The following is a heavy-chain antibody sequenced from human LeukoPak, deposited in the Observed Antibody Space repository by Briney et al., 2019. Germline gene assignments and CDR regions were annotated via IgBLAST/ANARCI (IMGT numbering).Heavy chain of an antibody. CDR1: GGSISSGDYY. J-gene: IGHJ3*02. D-gene: IGHD6-19*01. CDR3: AREGIAVAAPDAFDI. V-gene: IGHV4-39*07. Sequence: SQTLSLTCTVSGGSISSGDYYWSWIRQPPGKGLEWIGSIYYSGSTYYNPSLKSRVTISVDTSKNQFSLKLSSVTAADTAVYYCAREGIAVAAPDAFDIWGQGTMVTVSS. CDR2: IYYSGST.